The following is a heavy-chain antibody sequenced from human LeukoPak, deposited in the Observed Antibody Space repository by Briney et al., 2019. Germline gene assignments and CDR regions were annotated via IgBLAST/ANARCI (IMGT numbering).Heavy chain of an antibody. Sequence: ASVKFSCKASGYPFPDYYMHWVRPAPGQGLERMGWINPNSGGTNYPQKFQGRVTMTRDTSISTAYMELSRLISNDTAVYYFARSDSGTYLGDYWGQGTLVTVSS. D-gene: IGHD1-26*01. CDR3: ARSDSGTYLGDY. J-gene: IGHJ4*02. V-gene: IGHV1-2*02. CDR1: GYPFPDYY. CDR2: INPNSGGT.